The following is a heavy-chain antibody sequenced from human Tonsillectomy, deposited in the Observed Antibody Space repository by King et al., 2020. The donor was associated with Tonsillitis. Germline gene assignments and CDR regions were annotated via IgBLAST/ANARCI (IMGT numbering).Heavy chain of an antibody. J-gene: IGHJ4*02. D-gene: IGHD2-2*01. Sequence: VQLQESGPGLVKPSQTLSLTCTVSGGSISSGDYYRSWIRQPPGKGLEWIGYIYYSGSTYYNPSLKSRVTISVDTSKNQFSLKLSSVTAADTAVYYCARVMGGCSSTSCYALNYFDYWGQGTLVTVSS. CDR1: GGSISSGDYY. CDR3: ARVMGGCSSTSCYALNYFDY. V-gene: IGHV4-30-4*01. CDR2: IYYSGST.